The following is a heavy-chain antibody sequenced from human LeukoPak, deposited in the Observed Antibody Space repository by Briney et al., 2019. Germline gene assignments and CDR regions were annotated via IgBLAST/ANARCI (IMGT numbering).Heavy chain of an antibody. CDR2: ISYDGSNK. Sequence: GGSLRLSCAASGFTFSSYAMHWVRQAPGKGLEWVAVISYDGSNKYYADSVKGRFTISRDNSKNTLYLQMNSLRAEDTAVYYCARYSSHYYYGMDVWGQGTTVTVSS. J-gene: IGHJ6*02. CDR1: GFTFSSYA. D-gene: IGHD6-13*01. V-gene: IGHV3-30*04. CDR3: ARYSSHYYYGMDV.